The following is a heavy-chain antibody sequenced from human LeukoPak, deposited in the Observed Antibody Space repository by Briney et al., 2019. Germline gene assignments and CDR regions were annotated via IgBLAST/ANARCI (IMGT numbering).Heavy chain of an antibody. Sequence: SETLSLTCTVSGYSISSGYFWGWIRQPAGKGLEWIGRIYTSGSTNYNPSLKSRVTMSVDTSKNQFSLKLSSVTAADTAVYYCARDMTRSNGFWDYWGQGTLVTVSS. J-gene: IGHJ4*02. CDR3: ARDMTRSNGFWDY. CDR2: IYTSGST. CDR1: GYSISSGYF. D-gene: IGHD4-11*01. V-gene: IGHV4-4*07.